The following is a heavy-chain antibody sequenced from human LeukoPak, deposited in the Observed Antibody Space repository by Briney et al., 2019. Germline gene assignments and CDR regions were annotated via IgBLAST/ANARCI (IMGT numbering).Heavy chain of an antibody. V-gene: IGHV1-24*01. D-gene: IGHD3-9*01. Sequence: ASVKVSCKVSGYTLTELSMHWVRQAPGKGLEWMGGFDPEGGDTIYAQKFQGRVTMTEDTSTDTAYMELSSLRSEDTAVYYCATPHYDILTGYQYYFDYWGQGTLVTASS. CDR1: GYTLTELS. CDR3: ATPHYDILTGYQYYFDY. CDR2: FDPEGGDT. J-gene: IGHJ4*02.